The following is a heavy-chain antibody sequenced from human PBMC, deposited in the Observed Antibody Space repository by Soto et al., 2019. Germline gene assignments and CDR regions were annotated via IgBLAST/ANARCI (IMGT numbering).Heavy chain of an antibody. CDR2: IIPIFGTA. D-gene: IGHD2-15*01. Sequence: QVQLVQFGAEVKKPGSSVKVSCKASGGTFSSYAISWVRQAPGQGLEWMGGIIPIFGTANYAQKFQGRVTITADESTSTAYMELSSLRSEDTAVYYCARVQRPYCSGGSCYSGPFDYWGQGTLVTVSS. V-gene: IGHV1-69*01. J-gene: IGHJ4*02. CDR3: ARVQRPYCSGGSCYSGPFDY. CDR1: GGTFSSYA.